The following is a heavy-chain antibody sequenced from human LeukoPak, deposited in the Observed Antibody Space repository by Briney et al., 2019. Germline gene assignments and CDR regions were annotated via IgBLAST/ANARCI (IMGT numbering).Heavy chain of an antibody. V-gene: IGHV1-18*04. J-gene: IGHJ5*02. CDR1: GYTFTSYY. Sequence: ASMKVSCKTSGYTFTSYYVSWVRQAPGQGLEWMGWISAYNGNTNYAQKLQGRVTMSTDTSTSTAYMELRSLRSDDTAVYYCARLQYCSGGSCIGRYNWFDPWGQGTLVTVSS. CDR3: ARLQYCSGGSCIGRYNWFDP. CDR2: ISAYNGNT. D-gene: IGHD2-15*01.